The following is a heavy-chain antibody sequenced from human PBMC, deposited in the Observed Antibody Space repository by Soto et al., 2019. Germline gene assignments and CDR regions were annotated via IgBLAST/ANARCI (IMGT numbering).Heavy chain of an antibody. CDR3: ARDRGGYSYGYKAYYYGMDV. D-gene: IGHD5-18*01. J-gene: IGHJ6*02. CDR1: GGTFSSYA. V-gene: IGHV4-59*01. CDR2: IYYSGST. Sequence: SCKASGGTFSSYAISWIRQPPGKGLEWIGYIYYSGSTNYNPSLKSRVTISVDTSKNQFSLKLSSVTAADTAVYYCARDRGGYSYGYKAYYYGMDVWGQGTTVTVSS.